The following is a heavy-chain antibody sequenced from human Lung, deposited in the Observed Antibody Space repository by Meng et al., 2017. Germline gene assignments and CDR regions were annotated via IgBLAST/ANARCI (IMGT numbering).Heavy chain of an antibody. CDR1: GYTFTNYA. J-gene: IGHJ4*02. CDR3: ARDIVVTFGELTTLDS. CDR2: INAGSENT. V-gene: IGHV1-3*01. D-gene: IGHD2-21*01. Sequence: QVHLVQSGAEVKKPGASVKVSCKASGYTFTNYAMHWVRQAPGQGLEWMGWINAGSENTEYSQKFQDRVTLTRDTSATTAYMELRSLKSEDTAIYYCARDIVVTFGELTTLDSWGQGTLVTVSS.